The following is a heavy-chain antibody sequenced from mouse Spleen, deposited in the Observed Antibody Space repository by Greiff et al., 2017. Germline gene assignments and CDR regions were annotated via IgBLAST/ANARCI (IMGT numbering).Heavy chain of an antibody. V-gene: IGHV1-47*01. D-gene: IGHD2-4*01. J-gene: IGHJ4*01. Sequence: QVQLQQSGAELVKPGASVKMSCKASGYTFTTYPIEWMKQNHGKSLEWIGNFHPYNDDTKYNEKFKGKATLTVEKSSSTVYLELSRLTSDDSAVYYCAIICYDYDEYYAMDYWGQGTSVTVSS. CDR1: GYTFTTYP. CDR2: FHPYNDDT. CDR3: AIICYDYDEYYAMDY.